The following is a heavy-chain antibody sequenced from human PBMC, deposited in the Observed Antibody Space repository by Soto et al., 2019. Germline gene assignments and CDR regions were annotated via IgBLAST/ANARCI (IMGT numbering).Heavy chain of an antibody. CDR1: GYSFTSYW. Sequence: EVQLVQSGAEVKKPGESLRISCKGSGYSFTSYWIDWVRQMPGKGLEWMGRIDPSDSYTNYSPSFQGHVTISADKSISTAYLQWCSLKASDTAMYYCARTSMQSRGYSYGHGGMDVWGQGTTVTVSS. CDR2: IDPSDSYT. V-gene: IGHV5-10-1*01. CDR3: ARTSMQSRGYSYGHGGMDV. D-gene: IGHD5-18*01. J-gene: IGHJ6*02.